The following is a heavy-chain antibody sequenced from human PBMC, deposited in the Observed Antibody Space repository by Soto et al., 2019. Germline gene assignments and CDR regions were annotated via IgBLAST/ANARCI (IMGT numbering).Heavy chain of an antibody. CDR1: GFAISRGYY. Sequence: PSETLSLTCIVAGFAISRGYYWSWVRQPPGKGLEWIGSIYPSVSSYHNPSLATRLRLSIDTSKNQFTLNLTSVTAADTALYFCAREKVGTTFFDNWGQGIQVTVS. CDR3: AREKVGTTFFDN. CDR2: IYPSVSS. D-gene: IGHD1-1*01. J-gene: IGHJ4*02. V-gene: IGHV4-38-2*02.